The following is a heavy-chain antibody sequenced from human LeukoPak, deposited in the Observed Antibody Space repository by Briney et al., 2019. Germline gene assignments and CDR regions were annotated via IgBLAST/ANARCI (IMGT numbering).Heavy chain of an antibody. D-gene: IGHD3-22*01. Sequence: SETLSLTCTVSGGSISSGGYYWSWIRQHPGKGLEWIGYIYYGGSTYYNPSLKSRVTISVDTSKNQFSLKLSSVTAADTAVYYCARAPQTRLLLRGYFDYWGQGTLVTVSS. J-gene: IGHJ4*02. V-gene: IGHV4-31*03. CDR1: GGSISSGGYY. CDR2: IYYGGST. CDR3: ARAPQTRLLLRGYFDY.